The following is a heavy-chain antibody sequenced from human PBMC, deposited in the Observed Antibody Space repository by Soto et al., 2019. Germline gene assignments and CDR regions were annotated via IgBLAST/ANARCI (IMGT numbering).Heavy chain of an antibody. CDR3: ARVDYTYDLPRFGMDV. D-gene: IGHD2-2*02. CDR2: IGPSDSHT. Sequence: PGESLKISCKGSGDSFSSNWINWVRQTPGKGLERMGRIGPSDSHTDYSPSFQGHVTISADKSINTAYLQWSSLRASDTAIYYCARVDYTYDLPRFGMDVWGPGTTVTVSS. V-gene: IGHV5-10-1*01. CDR1: GDSFSSNW. J-gene: IGHJ6*02.